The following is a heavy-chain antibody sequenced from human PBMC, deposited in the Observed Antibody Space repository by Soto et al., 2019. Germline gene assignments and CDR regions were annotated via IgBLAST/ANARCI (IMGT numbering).Heavy chain of an antibody. D-gene: IGHD2-2*01. J-gene: IGHJ6*04. CDR3: ARPYCRSTRCYLYYYGMDV. Sequence: VQVGESGGGVVQPGTSLRLSCAASVFTFSVSAIHWVRQAPGKGLEWVAVISSDGSHQYYADSVRGRFTISRDNPKNTLYLQMNSLRAEDTAVYYCARPYCRSTRCYLYYYGMDVWGTGTTVTVSS. CDR2: ISSDGSHQ. V-gene: IGHV3-30-3*01. CDR1: VFTFSVSA.